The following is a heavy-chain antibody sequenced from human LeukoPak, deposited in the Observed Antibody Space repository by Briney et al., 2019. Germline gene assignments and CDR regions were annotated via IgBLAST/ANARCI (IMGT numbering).Heavy chain of an antibody. D-gene: IGHD6-19*01. J-gene: IGHJ4*02. CDR2: MSYDGTNK. Sequence: GGSLRLSCAASGFTFSSYGMHWVRQAPGKGLEWVAVMSYDGTNKYYADSVKGRFTISRDNSKNTLYLQMNSLRAEDTAVYYCARDEQWLVQKYWGQGTLVTVSS. CDR3: ARDEQWLVQKY. V-gene: IGHV3-30*03. CDR1: GFTFSSYG.